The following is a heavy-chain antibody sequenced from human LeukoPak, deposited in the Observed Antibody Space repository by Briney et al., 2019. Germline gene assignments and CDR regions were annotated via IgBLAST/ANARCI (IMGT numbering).Heavy chain of an antibody. Sequence: GESLKISCKGSGYSFTSYWIGWVRQMPGKGLEWMGIIYPGDSDTRYSPSFQGQVTISADKSISTAYLQWSSLMASDTAMYYCARLGRYSSGWYGWFDPWGQGTLVTVSS. CDR1: GYSFTSYW. V-gene: IGHV5-51*01. CDR2: IYPGDSDT. CDR3: ARLGRYSSGWYGWFDP. D-gene: IGHD6-19*01. J-gene: IGHJ5*02.